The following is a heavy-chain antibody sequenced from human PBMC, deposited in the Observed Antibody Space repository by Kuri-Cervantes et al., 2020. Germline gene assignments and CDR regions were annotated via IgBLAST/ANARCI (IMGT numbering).Heavy chain of an antibody. CDR3: ARDSRDLVVVVAATPVAFDI. Sequence: SLKISCAASGFSFNDYAMQWVRQRPGRGLEWVSGISWSGATVGYADSVKGRFTISRDNAKKSLYLQMNSLRAEDTAVYYCARDSRDLVVVVAATPVAFDIWGQGTMVTVSS. CDR2: ISWSGATV. J-gene: IGHJ3*02. D-gene: IGHD2-15*01. V-gene: IGHV3-9*01. CDR1: GFSFNDYA.